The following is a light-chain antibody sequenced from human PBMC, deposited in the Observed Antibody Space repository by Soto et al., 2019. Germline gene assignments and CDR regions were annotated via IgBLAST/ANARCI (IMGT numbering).Light chain of an antibody. V-gene: IGKV1D-16*01. Sequence: DTQMTQSPSSLSASVGDRVTITCRASQDIRSYLAWHQQKQDKAPKSLIYAASSLHSGVPSRFSGSGSGTDFTLTISSLQPEEFATYYCQQYYTYPVTFGQGTRLEIK. CDR2: AAS. J-gene: IGKJ5*01. CDR1: QDIRSY. CDR3: QQYYTYPVT.